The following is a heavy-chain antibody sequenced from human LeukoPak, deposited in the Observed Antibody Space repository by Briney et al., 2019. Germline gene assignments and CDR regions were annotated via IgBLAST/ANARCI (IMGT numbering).Heavy chain of an antibody. Sequence: PSETLSLTCEVYGGSLSGSYWSWIRQFPGKGLEWIGVIDHYGNTNYNPSLKSRVTLSVDASKNQFSLKLNSVTAADTAVYYCARAAFYYNNGGHWGQGTLVTVSS. D-gene: IGHD3-10*01. J-gene: IGHJ1*01. CDR1: GGSLSGSY. CDR3: ARAAFYYNNGGH. V-gene: IGHV4-34*01. CDR2: IDHYGNT.